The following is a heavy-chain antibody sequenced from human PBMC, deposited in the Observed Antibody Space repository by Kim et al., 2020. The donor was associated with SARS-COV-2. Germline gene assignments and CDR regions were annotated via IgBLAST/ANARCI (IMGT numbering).Heavy chain of an antibody. CDR2: INHSGST. Sequence: SETLSLTCAVYGGSFSGYYWSWIRQPPGKGLEWIGEINHSGSTNYNPSLKSRVTISVDTSKNQFSLKLSSVTAADTAVYYCAREGIWSGYYWFDPWGQGTLVTVSS. V-gene: IGHV4-34*01. CDR3: AREGIWSGYYWFDP. CDR1: GGSFSGYY. J-gene: IGHJ5*02. D-gene: IGHD3-3*01.